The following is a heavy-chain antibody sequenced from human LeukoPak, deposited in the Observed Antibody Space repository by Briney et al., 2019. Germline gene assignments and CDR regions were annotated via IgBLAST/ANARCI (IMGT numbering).Heavy chain of an antibody. V-gene: IGHV4-34*01. J-gene: IGHJ2*01. Sequence: SETLSLTCPVYGGSFSGYYWSWIRQPPGKGLEWIGEVNQSGSTNYNPSLKSRVSISVDTSKNQFSLKLSSVTAADTAVYYCARVMGSVTKALGYFDLWGRGTLVTVSS. CDR2: VNQSGST. CDR1: GGSFSGYY. D-gene: IGHD1-26*01. CDR3: ARVMGSVTKALGYFDL.